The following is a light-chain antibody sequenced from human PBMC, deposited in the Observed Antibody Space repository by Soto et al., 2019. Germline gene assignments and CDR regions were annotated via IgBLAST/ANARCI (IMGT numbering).Light chain of an antibody. CDR3: QQLYTYPHT. Sequence: DIQMTQSPSSLSASVGDRVTITCRASQSISSYLNWYQQKPGKAPKLLIYAASSLQSGVPSRFSGSGSGTEFTLTISSLQPEDFATYYCQQLYTYPHTFGLGTQLEI. CDR1: QSISSY. V-gene: IGKV1-39*01. CDR2: AAS. J-gene: IGKJ2*01.